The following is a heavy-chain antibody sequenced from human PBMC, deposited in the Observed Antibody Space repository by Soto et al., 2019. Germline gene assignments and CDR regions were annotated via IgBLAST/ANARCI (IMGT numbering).Heavy chain of an antibody. V-gene: IGHV3-7*01. CDR1: GFTFSNSW. CDR2: IKQDGSEK. J-gene: IGHJ5*02. Sequence: GGSLRLSWAASGFTFSNSWLSWVRQAPGEGLEWVANIKQDGSEKYYVDSVKGRFTISRDNAKNSLYLQMNSLRAEDTAVYYCARSIAARLNWFDPWGQGTLVTVSS. D-gene: IGHD6-6*01. CDR3: ARSIAARLNWFDP.